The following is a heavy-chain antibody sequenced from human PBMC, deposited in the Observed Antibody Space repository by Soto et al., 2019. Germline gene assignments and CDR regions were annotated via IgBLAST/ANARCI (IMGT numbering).Heavy chain of an antibody. J-gene: IGHJ4*02. CDR1: GGTFSSYA. D-gene: IGHD5-18*01. Sequence: SVKVSCKASGGTFSSYAISWVRQAPGQGLEWMGGIIPIFGTANYAQKFQGRVTITADESTSTAYMELSSLRSEDTAVYYCARVSGVDTAMVTSYYFDYWGQGTLVTVSS. CDR3: ARVSGVDTAMVTSYYFDY. CDR2: IIPIFGTA. V-gene: IGHV1-69*13.